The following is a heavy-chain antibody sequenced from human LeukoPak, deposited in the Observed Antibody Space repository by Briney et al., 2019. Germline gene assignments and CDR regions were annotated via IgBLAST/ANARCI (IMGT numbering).Heavy chain of an antibody. D-gene: IGHD6-19*01. J-gene: IGHJ5*02. V-gene: IGHV3-7*04. CDR3: AKEKVAYYSSAWAGLFDT. CDR1: GFTFSNYW. CDR2: IKEDGSEK. Sequence: GGSLRLSCAASGFTFSNYWISWVRQAPGKGLEWVANIKEDGSEKYYVDSVKGRFTISRDNSRNTLFLQMDSLSIEDTAVYLCAKEKVAYYSSAWAGLFDTWGQGALVTVSS.